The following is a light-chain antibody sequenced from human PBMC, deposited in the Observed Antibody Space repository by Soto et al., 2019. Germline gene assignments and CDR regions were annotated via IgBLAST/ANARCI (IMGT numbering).Light chain of an antibody. CDR2: DDN. J-gene: IGLJ2*01. Sequence: QSVMTQPPSVSAAPGQKVTISCSGSSSNIGGNSVSWYQQLPGTAPKLLIYDDNKRPSGIPDRFSGSKSGTSATLGITGFQTGDEADYYCSSYTTSSTHVVFGGGTKVTVL. V-gene: IGLV1-51*01. CDR3: SSYTTSSTHVV. CDR1: SSNIGGNS.